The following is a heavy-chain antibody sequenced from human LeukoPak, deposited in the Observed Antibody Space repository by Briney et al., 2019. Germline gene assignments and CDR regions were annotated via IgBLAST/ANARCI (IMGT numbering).Heavy chain of an antibody. CDR1: GGSISSSSYY. D-gene: IGHD3-10*01. CDR2: IYYSGST. CDR3: ARRGVAPLFDY. V-gene: IGHV4-39*01. Sequence: SETLSLTCTVSGGSISSSSYYWGWIRQPPGKGLEWIGSIYYSGSTYYNPSLKSRVIISVDTSKNQFSLKLSSVTAADTAVYYCARRGVAPLFDYWGQGTLVTVSS. J-gene: IGHJ4*02.